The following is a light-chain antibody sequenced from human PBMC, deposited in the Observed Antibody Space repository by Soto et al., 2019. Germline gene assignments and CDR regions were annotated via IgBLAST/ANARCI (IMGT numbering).Light chain of an antibody. V-gene: IGKV3-20*01. CDR2: GAS. CDR1: QSVTSY. Sequence: EIVLTQSPGTLSLSPGERATLSCRASQSVTSYLAWYQQKPGQAPRLLIYGASSRATGIPDRFSGSGSGTDFTLTISRLEPEDFAEYYCQQYGTSPLLTFGGGTKVEIK. J-gene: IGKJ4*01. CDR3: QQYGTSPLLT.